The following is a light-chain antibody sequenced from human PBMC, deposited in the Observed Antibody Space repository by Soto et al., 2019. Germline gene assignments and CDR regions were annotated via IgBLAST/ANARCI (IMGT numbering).Light chain of an antibody. CDR1: SSDVGAYNY. V-gene: IGLV2-14*01. Sequence: QSALTQPASVSGSPGQSITISCTGTSSDVGAYNYVSWYQQHPGKAPKLMIYEVSNRPSGVSNRFSGSKSGNTASLTISGLQAEDEGDYFCNSYTTSSTVVFGGGTKVTVL. CDR3: NSYTTSSTVV. CDR2: EVS. J-gene: IGLJ2*01.